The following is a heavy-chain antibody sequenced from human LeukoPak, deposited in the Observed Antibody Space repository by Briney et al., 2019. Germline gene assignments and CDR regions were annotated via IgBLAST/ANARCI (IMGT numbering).Heavy chain of an antibody. J-gene: IGHJ4*02. V-gene: IGHV4-34*09. CDR3: AREVGGYSSGWYYFDY. CDR2: INHSGST. CDR1: GGSFSGYY. Sequence: SGTLSLTCAVYGGSFSGYYWSWIRQPPGKGLEWIGEINHSGSTNYNPSLKSRVTISVDTSKNQFSLKLSSVTAADTAVYYCAREVGGYSSGWYYFDYWGQGTLVTVSS. D-gene: IGHD6-19*01.